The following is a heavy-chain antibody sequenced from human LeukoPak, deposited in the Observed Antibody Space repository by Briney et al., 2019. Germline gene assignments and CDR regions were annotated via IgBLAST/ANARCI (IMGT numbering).Heavy chain of an antibody. J-gene: IGHJ4*02. V-gene: IGHV1-24*01. Sequence: ASVKVSCKVSGYTLTELSMHWVRQAPGKGLEWMGGFDPEDGETIYAQKFQGRVTMTEDTSTDTAYMELSSLRSEDTAVYYCATPGDILTGYYYFDYWGQGTLVTVSS. D-gene: IGHD3-9*01. CDR3: ATPGDILTGYYYFDY. CDR1: GYTLTELS. CDR2: FDPEDGET.